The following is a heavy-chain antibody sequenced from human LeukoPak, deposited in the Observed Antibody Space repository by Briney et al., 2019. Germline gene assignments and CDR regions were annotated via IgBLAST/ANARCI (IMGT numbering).Heavy chain of an antibody. V-gene: IGHV4-34*01. Sequence: SETLSLTCAVYGGSFSGYYWSWIRQPPGKGLEWIGEINHSGSTNYNPSLKSRVTISVDTSKNQFSLKLSSVTAADTAAYYCAREGNKWLSPYFDYWGQGTLVTVSS. CDR1: GGSFSGYY. J-gene: IGHJ4*02. D-gene: IGHD3-22*01. CDR3: AREGNKWLSPYFDY. CDR2: INHSGST.